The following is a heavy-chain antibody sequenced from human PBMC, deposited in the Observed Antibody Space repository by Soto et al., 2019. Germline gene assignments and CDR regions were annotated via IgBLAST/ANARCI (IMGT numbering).Heavy chain of an antibody. V-gene: IGHV3-33*01. Sequence: ESGGGVVQPGRSLRLSCAASGFTFSSYGMHWVRQAPGKGLEWVAVIWYDGSNKYYADSVKGRFTISRDNSKNTLYLQMNSLRAEDTAVYYCARGALLGYDSSGYFSYWGQGTLVTVSS. J-gene: IGHJ4*02. D-gene: IGHD3-22*01. CDR2: IWYDGSNK. CDR1: GFTFSSYG. CDR3: ARGALLGYDSSGYFSY.